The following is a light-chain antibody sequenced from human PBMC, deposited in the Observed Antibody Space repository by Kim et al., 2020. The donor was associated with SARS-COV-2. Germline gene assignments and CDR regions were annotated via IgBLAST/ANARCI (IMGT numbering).Light chain of an antibody. V-gene: IGLV3-19*01. J-gene: IGLJ2*01. CDR2: GKN. Sequence: VALGQTVRITCQGDSLRSYYATWYQQKPGQAPIVVIYGKNNRPSGIPDRFSGSSSGDTASLTITGTQAGDEADYYCNSRGSNDNVLFGGGTKVTVL. CDR3: NSRGSNDNVL. CDR1: SLRSYY.